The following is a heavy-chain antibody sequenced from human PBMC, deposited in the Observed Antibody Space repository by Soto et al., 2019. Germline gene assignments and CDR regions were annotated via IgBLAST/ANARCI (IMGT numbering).Heavy chain of an antibody. Sequence: GSLRLSCAASGFTFSSYGMHWVRQAPGKGLEWVAVIWYDGSNKYYADSVKGRFTISRDNSKNTLYLQMNSLRAEDTAVYYCARDARQYYYYMDVWGKGTTVTVSS. V-gene: IGHV3-33*01. D-gene: IGHD6-6*01. CDR3: ARDARQYYYYMDV. CDR1: GFTFSSYG. J-gene: IGHJ6*03. CDR2: IWYDGSNK.